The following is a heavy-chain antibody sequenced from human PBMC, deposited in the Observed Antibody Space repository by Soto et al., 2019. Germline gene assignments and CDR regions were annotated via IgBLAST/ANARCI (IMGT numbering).Heavy chain of an antibody. CDR3: AKSSSWLYYFDY. Sequence: EVQLVESGGGLVQPGRSLRLSCAASGFTFDDYAMHWVRQAPGKGLEWVSGISWNSGSIGCADSVKGRFTISRDNAKNSLYLQMNSLRAEDTALYYCAKSSSWLYYFDYWGQGTLVTVSS. CDR1: GFTFDDYA. D-gene: IGHD6-13*01. CDR2: ISWNSGSI. V-gene: IGHV3-9*01. J-gene: IGHJ4*02.